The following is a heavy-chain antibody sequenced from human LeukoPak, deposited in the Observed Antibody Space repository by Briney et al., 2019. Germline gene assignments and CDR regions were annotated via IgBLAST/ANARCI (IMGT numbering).Heavy chain of an antibody. CDR3: VRHRTVIRGLIAYYYYVDV. V-gene: IGHV4-59*08. D-gene: IGHD3-10*01. Sequence: KSSVPLSLTCTVSGGPVSNYWSWVRPPSGEEPELIGYIFYSGSTKYNPSLKSRVSMSIDTSKNMFSLKVNSVTAADTAVYYCVRHRTVIRGLIAYYYYVDVWGKGTTVTVSS. CDR1: GGPVSNY. J-gene: IGHJ6*03. CDR2: IFYSGST.